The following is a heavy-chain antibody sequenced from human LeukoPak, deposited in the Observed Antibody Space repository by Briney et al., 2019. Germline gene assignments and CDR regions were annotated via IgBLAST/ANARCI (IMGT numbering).Heavy chain of an antibody. V-gene: IGHV3-15*05. CDR2: IKTKSAGGPT. CDR1: GFTFTNAW. Sequence: PGGSLRRSCAASGFTFTNAWMNWVRQTPERGLEWVGRIKTKSAGGPTDYAAFVRGRFTISRDDSVSTLFLQMNSLRTEDSAVYYCAFSSGSGSYLFDHWGQGTLVTVSS. D-gene: IGHD3-10*01. CDR3: AFSSGSGSYLFDH. J-gene: IGHJ5*02.